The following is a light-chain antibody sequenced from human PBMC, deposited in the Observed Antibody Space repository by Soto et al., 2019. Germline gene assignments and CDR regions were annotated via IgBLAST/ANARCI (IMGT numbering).Light chain of an antibody. J-gene: IGLJ1*01. Sequence: QSVLTQPASVSGSPGQSSTISCTVTSGDIGSYNRVSWYQQHPGKARKLIIYEVTDRPSGVSNRFSGSKSGNTASLTISGLQAEDEAEYYCSSYTNINTRACVFGTGTKVTVL. CDR3: SSYTNINTRACV. CDR1: SGDIGSYNR. V-gene: IGLV2-14*01. CDR2: EVT.